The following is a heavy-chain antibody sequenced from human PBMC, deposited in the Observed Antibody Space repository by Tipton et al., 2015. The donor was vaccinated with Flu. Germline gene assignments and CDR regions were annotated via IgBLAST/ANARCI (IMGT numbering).Heavy chain of an antibody. Sequence: TLSLTCTVSGYSISSTYYWGWIRQPLGRGLEWIGNIHRGGDTLYNPSHSSRVTISADTSKNQFSLRLTSVTAADTAVYYCARHQSSSLLPFDYWDQGTLVTVSS. V-gene: IGHV4-38-2*02. CDR3: ARHQSSSLLPFDY. J-gene: IGHJ4*02. D-gene: IGHD6-6*01. CDR1: GYSISSTYY. CDR2: IHRGGDT.